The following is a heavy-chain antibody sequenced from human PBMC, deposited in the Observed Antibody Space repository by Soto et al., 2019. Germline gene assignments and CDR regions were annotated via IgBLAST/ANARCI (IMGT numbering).Heavy chain of an antibody. CDR2: TSSEGNEK. D-gene: IGHD6-13*01. Sequence: PGGSLRLSCAASGFAFSNYAMHWVRQAPGKGLEWVAVTSSEGNEKYYADSVKGRFTISRDNSKNTLYLQMNSLTGEDTAVYFCARDRSNCCYYGMDVWGQGPTFTVSS. J-gene: IGHJ6*02. V-gene: IGHV3-30-3*01. CDR1: GFAFSNYA. CDR3: ARDRSNCCYYGMDV.